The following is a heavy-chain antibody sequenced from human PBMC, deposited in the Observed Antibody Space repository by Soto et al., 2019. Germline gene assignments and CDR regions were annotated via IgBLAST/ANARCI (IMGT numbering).Heavy chain of an antibody. D-gene: IGHD3-10*01. CDR2: IYYSGST. V-gene: IGHV4-39*01. CDR3: ASHYSGSGSYYVGTFDY. J-gene: IGHJ4*02. Sequence: PSETLSLTCTVSGGSISSSIYYWGWIRQPPGKGLKWLGSIYYSGSTYYNPSLKSRVTISVDTSKNQFSLKLSSVTAADTAVYYCASHYSGSGSYYVGTFDYWGQGTLVTVSS. CDR1: GGSISSSIYY.